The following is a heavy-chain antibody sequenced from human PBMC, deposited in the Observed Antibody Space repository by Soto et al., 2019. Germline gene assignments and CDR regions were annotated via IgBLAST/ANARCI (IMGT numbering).Heavy chain of an antibody. CDR1: GFTFSNYA. CDR2: IGGRATSA. Sequence: EVRLLESGGGLVQPGGSLRLSCAASGFTFSNYAMSWVRQAPGKGLEWVSGIGGRATSAYYADSVKGRFAISRDNSYTLFLQLNSLRAEDTAVYYCAKSRYSDSSGDFYDFWGQGTLVSVSS. CDR3: AKSRYSDSSGDFYDF. V-gene: IGHV3-23*01. J-gene: IGHJ4*02. D-gene: IGHD3-22*01.